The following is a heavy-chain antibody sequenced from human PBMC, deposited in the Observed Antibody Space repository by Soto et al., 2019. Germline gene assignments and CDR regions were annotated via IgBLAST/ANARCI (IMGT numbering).Heavy chain of an antibody. CDR2: IDWNDDK. J-gene: IGHJ1*01. CDR3: ARVWWFGEKEYFQN. D-gene: IGHD2-21*01. CDR1: GFSLSTNGMC. V-gene: IGHV2-70*11. Sequence: SGPTLVNPTQTLTLTCTISGFSLSTNGMCVSWIRQPPGKALEWLARIDWNDDKYYSTSLKTRLTISKDTSKNQAVLTMTKLDPADTATYYCARVWWFGEKEYFQNWGQGTLVTVSS.